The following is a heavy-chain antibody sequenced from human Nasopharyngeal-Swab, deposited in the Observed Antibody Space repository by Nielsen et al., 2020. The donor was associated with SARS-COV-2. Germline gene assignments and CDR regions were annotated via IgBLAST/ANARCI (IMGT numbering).Heavy chain of an antibody. V-gene: IGHV1-18*01. CDR3: ARDEVAVAGTHFDY. Sequence: ASVKVSCKASGGTFSSYAISWVRQAPGQGFEWMGWISAYNGNTNYAQKLQGRVTMTTDTSTSTAYMELRSLRSDDTAVYYCARDEVAVAGTHFDYWGQGTLVTVSS. J-gene: IGHJ4*02. D-gene: IGHD6-19*01. CDR1: GGTFSSYA. CDR2: ISAYNGNT.